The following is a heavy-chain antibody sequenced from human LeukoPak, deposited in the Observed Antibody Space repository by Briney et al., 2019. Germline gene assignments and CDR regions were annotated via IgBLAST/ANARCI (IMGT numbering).Heavy chain of an antibody. CDR2: INPNSGGT. D-gene: IGHD4-17*01. J-gene: IGHJ4*02. V-gene: IGHV1-2*02. CDR3: ARVLYGDYVLDY. Sequence: ASVKVSCKASGYTFTGYYMHWVRQAPGQGLEWMGRINPNSGGTNYAQKFQGRVTMTRDTSISTAYMELSRLRSDDTAVYYCARVLYGDYVLDYWGQGTLVTVSS. CDR1: GYTFTGYY.